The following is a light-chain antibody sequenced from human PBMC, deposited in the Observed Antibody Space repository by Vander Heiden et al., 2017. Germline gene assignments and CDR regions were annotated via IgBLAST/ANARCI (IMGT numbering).Light chain of an antibody. V-gene: IGKV2-28*01. J-gene: IGKJ4*01. CDR2: LGS. CDR1: QSLLHSNGYNY. CDR3: RQGLQTPLA. Sequence: IVMTQSPLSLPVTPGEPASISCRSSQSLLHSNGYNYLDWYLQKPGQSPQLLIYLGSNRASGVPDRFSGSGSGTDFTLKISRVEAEDVGVYYCRQGLQTPLAFGGGTKVEIK.